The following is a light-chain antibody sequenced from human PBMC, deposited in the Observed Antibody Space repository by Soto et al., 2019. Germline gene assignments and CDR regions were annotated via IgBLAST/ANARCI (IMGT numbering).Light chain of an antibody. CDR2: GAS. Sequence: EIVLTQSPGTLSLSPGERATLSCRASQSVSSSYLAWYQQKPGQAPRLLIYGASSRATGIPDRFSGSGSGTDFTLTISSPEPEDFAVYYCQQYGSSPPWTFGQGTKVEIK. CDR1: QSVSSSY. CDR3: QQYGSSPPWT. V-gene: IGKV3-20*01. J-gene: IGKJ1*01.